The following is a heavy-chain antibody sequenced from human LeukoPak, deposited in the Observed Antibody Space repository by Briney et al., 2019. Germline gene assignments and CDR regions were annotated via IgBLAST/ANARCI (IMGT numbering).Heavy chain of an antibody. CDR1: GFTFSSYA. Sequence: PGGSLRLSCAASGFTFSSYAMSWVRQAPGKGLEWVSSISGSGGSTYYADSVKGRFTISRDISKNTLYLQMNSLRAEDTAVYYCAKGQWLVGGWFDPWGQGTLVTVSS. J-gene: IGHJ5*02. D-gene: IGHD6-19*01. CDR2: ISGSGGST. V-gene: IGHV3-23*01. CDR3: AKGQWLVGGWFDP.